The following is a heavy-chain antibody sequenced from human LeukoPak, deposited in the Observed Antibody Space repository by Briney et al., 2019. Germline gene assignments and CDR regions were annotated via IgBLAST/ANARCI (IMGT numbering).Heavy chain of an antibody. D-gene: IGHD3-10*01. Sequence: GSLRLSCAASGFTFSIYAMSWVRQAPGKGLEWVSSTSGSGGSTYYADSVKGRFTVSRDNSKNTLYLEMNSLRAEDTAVYYCASSGSYVAHYYGMDVWGQGTTVTVSS. CDR2: TSGSGGST. CDR1: GFTFSIYA. J-gene: IGHJ6*02. V-gene: IGHV3-23*01. CDR3: ASSGSYVAHYYGMDV.